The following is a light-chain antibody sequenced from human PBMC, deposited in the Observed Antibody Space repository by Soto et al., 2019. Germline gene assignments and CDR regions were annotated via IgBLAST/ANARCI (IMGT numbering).Light chain of an antibody. J-gene: IGKJ4*01. V-gene: IGKV4-1*01. CDR1: RSLFYSSKNENS. Sequence: DIVMTQSPDSLTVSLGERATINCKSSRSLFYSSKNENSLAWYQQKPGQPPKLLIYWASTRESGVPDRFSGRGSGTEFTLTISSLQAEDVAVYFCQQYFSTPLTFGGGTKVQIK. CDR2: WAS. CDR3: QQYFSTPLT.